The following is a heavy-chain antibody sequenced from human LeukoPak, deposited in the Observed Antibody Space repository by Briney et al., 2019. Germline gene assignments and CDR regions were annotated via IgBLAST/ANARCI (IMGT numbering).Heavy chain of an antibody. CDR2: INPNTGGT. V-gene: IGHV1-2*02. D-gene: IGHD6-13*01. Sequence: ASVKVSCKASGYPFSGYYIHWVRQAPGQGPQWMGWINPNTGGTKYAEKFLGRVTLTRDTTISTAYMELSRLTSDDTAVYFCGRAGIAAAITDCGQGTLVTVSS. CDR3: GRAGIAAAITD. J-gene: IGHJ4*02. CDR1: GYPFSGYY.